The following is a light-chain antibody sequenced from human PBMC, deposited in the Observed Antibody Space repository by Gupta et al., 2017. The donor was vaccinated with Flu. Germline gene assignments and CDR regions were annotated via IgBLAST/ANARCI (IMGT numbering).Light chain of an antibody. Sequence: IQMTQAPSSLSASVGDRVTITCRASQRISSYLNWYQQKPGKAPKLLIYAASSLQSGVPSRFSGSGSGTDFTLTISRLQPEDFATYYCQQTDSTPPTFGQGTRVEIK. J-gene: IGKJ1*01. CDR2: AAS. CDR1: QRISSY. CDR3: QQTDSTPPT. V-gene: IGKV1-39*01.